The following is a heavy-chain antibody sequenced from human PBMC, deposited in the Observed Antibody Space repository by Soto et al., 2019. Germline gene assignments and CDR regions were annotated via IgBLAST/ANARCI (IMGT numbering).Heavy chain of an antibody. V-gene: IGHV3-30*03. CDR2: ISYDGSNK. Sequence: ESGGGVVQPGRSLRLSCAASGFTFSSYGMHWVRQAPGKGLEWVAVISYDGSNKYYADSVKGRFTISRDNSKNTLYLQMNSLRAEDTAVYYCASHSYWGQGTLVTVSS. CDR1: GFTFSSYG. CDR3: ASHSY. J-gene: IGHJ4*02.